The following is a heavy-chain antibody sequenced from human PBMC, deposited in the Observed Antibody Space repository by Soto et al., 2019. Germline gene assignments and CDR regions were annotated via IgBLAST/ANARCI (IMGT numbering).Heavy chain of an antibody. D-gene: IGHD6-6*01. CDR2: ISSNGVGT. J-gene: IGHJ6*03. Sequence: GGTLRLSCAASGFTLSGYAMDWVRQAPGKGLEYVSGISSNGVGTYYANSVQGRFTISRDNSKNTVYLQMGSLRPEDMAVYYCARRARPDFYYMDVWGKGTTVTVSS. V-gene: IGHV3-64*01. CDR1: GFTLSGYA. CDR3: ARRARPDFYYMDV.